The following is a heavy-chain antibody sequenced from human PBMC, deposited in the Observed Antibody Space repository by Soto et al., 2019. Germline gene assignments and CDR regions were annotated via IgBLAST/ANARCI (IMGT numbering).Heavy chain of an antibody. CDR2: IKQDGSEK. V-gene: IGHV3-7*01. J-gene: IGHJ5*02. Sequence: GGSLRLSCAASGFTFSSYWMSWVRQAPGKGLEWVANIKQDGSEKYYVDSVKGRFTISRDNAKNSLYLQMNSLRAEDTAVYYCACVPAAMRGAGSGTWGQGTLVTVSS. D-gene: IGHD2-2*01. CDR3: ACVPAAMRGAGSGT. CDR1: GFTFSSYW.